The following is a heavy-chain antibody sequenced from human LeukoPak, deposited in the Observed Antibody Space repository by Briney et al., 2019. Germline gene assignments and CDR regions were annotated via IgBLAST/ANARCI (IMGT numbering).Heavy chain of an antibody. CDR1: GYSFSSGYY. Sequence: SETLCLTCAVSGYSFSSGYYWGWIRQPPGKGLEWIGRIYHSGSTYYNPSLKSRVTISVDTSKSQFSLKLSSMTAADTAVYYCAGEMMWFGELFQGSYDFDYWGQGTMVTVSS. D-gene: IGHD3-10*01. CDR3: AGEMMWFGELFQGSYDFDY. V-gene: IGHV4-38-2*02. J-gene: IGHJ4*02. CDR2: IYHSGST.